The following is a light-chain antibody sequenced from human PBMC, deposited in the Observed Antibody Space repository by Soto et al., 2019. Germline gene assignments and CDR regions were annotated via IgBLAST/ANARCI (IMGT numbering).Light chain of an antibody. Sequence: EIVMTQSPATLSVSPGERATLSCRASRSVSSNLAWYQQKPGQAPRLLIYGASTRATGVPARFSGSGSGTEFTLTIGSLQSEDFAVYYCQQYNNWPPLTFGGGTKVEIK. CDR3: QQYNNWPPLT. CDR2: GAS. CDR1: RSVSSN. V-gene: IGKV3-15*01. J-gene: IGKJ4*01.